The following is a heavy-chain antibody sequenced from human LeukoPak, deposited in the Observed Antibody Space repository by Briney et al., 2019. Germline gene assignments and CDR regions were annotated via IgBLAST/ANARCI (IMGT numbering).Heavy chain of an antibody. J-gene: IGHJ4*02. CDR2: IRYDGSNK. V-gene: IGHV3-30*02. CDR3: ATGCSSGWYGRLDY. CDR1: GFTFSSYG. Sequence: GGSLRLSCAASGFTFSSYGMHWVRQAPGKGLEGGAFIRYDGSNKYYVDSVKGRFTISRDNSKNTLYLQMNSPRAEDTAVYYCATGCSSGWYGRLDYWGQGTLVTVSS. D-gene: IGHD6-19*01.